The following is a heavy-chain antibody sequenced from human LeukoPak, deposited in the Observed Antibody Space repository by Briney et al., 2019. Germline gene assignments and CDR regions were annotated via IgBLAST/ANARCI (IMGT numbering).Heavy chain of an antibody. CDR2: IGGGGGST. CDR3: AKRAPYYFDY. V-gene: IGHV3-23*01. J-gene: IGHJ4*02. Sequence: GGSLRLSCSMSGFTLSHYAMSWVRQAPGKGLEWVSTIGGGGGSTDYTDSVKGRFTISRDNSKNTLYLQMNSLRAEDTALYYCAKRAPYYFDYWGQGTLVTVSS. CDR1: GFTLSHYA.